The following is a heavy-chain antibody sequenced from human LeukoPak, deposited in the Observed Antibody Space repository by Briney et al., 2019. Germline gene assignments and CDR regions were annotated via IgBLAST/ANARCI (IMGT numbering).Heavy chain of an antibody. D-gene: IGHD5-24*01. CDR2: IKQDGSDK. CDR1: GFTFTKYW. CDR3: ARENGYNRDY. Sequence: PGGSLRLSCAASGFTFTKYWMTWVRQAPGKGLEWVGNIKQDGSDKNYMDSVKGRFTISRDNAKNSLYLQMNSLRAEDAAVYYCARENGYNRDYWGQGTLVTVSS. V-gene: IGHV3-7*01. J-gene: IGHJ4*02.